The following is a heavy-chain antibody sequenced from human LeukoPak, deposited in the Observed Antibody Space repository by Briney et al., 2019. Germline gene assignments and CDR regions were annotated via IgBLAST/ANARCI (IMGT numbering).Heavy chain of an antibody. CDR1: GFTLSSSA. J-gene: IGHJ4*02. V-gene: IGHV3-23*01. CDR3: AKGSLDYSSGWYAY. D-gene: IGHD6-19*01. Sequence: PGGSLRLSCAASGFTLSSSAMSWVRQAPGKGLEWVSGIRGSGGTTYFADPVKGRFTISRDNSNNTLYLQMNSLRADDAAVYYCAKGSLDYSSGWYAYWGQGTLVTVSS. CDR2: IRGSGGTT.